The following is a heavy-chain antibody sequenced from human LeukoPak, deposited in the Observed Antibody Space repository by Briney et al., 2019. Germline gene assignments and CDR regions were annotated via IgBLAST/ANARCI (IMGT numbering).Heavy chain of an antibody. CDR1: GFDFSSHW. D-gene: IGHD1-26*01. J-gene: IGHJ4*02. CDR2: IRGDGSLL. V-gene: IGHV3-74*01. CDR3: ARDEVGAPPIDY. Sequence: PGGSLRLSCEASGFDFSSHWMHWVRQAPGKGLVWISNIRGDGSLLGYADSVKGRFAVSRDNAKNTLYLHMDSLRAEDTAVYYCARDEVGAPPIDYWGQGSLVTVSS.